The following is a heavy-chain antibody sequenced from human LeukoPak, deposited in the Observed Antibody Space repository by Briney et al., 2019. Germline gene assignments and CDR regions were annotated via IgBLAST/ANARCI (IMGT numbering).Heavy chain of an antibody. V-gene: IGHV3-74*01. CDR2: ISTDGSST. D-gene: IGHD6-6*01. J-gene: IGHJ3*02. CDR3: VREYSSSSGRAFDI. CDR1: GFTFSSYW. Sequence: PGGSLRLSCAAAGFTFSSYWMHWVRQAQGKGLVWVSRISTDGSSTNSADSVKGRFTISRDNAKNTLYLQMNSLRAEDTAVYYCVREYSSSSGRAFDIWGQGTMVTVSP.